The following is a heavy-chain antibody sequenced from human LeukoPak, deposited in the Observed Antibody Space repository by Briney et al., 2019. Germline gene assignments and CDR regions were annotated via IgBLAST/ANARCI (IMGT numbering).Heavy chain of an antibody. CDR1: GGSFSGYY. CDR3: ARVVTIFGVVPDYYYYYYMDV. J-gene: IGHJ6*03. CDR2: INHSGST. D-gene: IGHD3-3*01. Sequence: SETLSLTCAVYGGSFSGYYWSWIRQPPGKGLEWIGEINHSGSTNYNTSLKSRVTISVDTSKNQFSLKLSSVTAADTAVYYCARVVTIFGVVPDYYYYYYMDVWGKGTTVTVSS. V-gene: IGHV4-34*01.